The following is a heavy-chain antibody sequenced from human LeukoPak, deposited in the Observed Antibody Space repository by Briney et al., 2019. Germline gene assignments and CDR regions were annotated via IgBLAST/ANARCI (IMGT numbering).Heavy chain of an antibody. CDR1: GFTFSSYE. Sequence: GGSLRLSCAASGFTFSSYEMNWVRQAPGKGLEWVSYISSSGSTIYYADSVKGRFTTSRDNAKNSLYLQMNSLRAEDTAVYYCASIVVVPAAISWGQGTLVTVSS. CDR3: ASIVVVPAAIS. CDR2: ISSSGSTI. V-gene: IGHV3-48*03. J-gene: IGHJ5*02. D-gene: IGHD2-2*02.